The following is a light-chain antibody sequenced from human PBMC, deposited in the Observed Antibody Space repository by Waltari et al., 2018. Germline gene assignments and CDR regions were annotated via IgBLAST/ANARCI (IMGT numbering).Light chain of an antibody. Sequence: DIVMTQSPLSLPVTLGQPASISCTSSQSLVHSDGKIYLNWFHQGPGQSPRRLIYKVSNPDSGVPDRFSGSGSGTDFTLTISMVEAEDVGMYYCMQATHWPLTFGQGTRVEIK. CDR2: KVS. CDR1: QSLVHSDGKIY. J-gene: IGKJ1*01. V-gene: IGKV2-30*02. CDR3: MQATHWPLT.